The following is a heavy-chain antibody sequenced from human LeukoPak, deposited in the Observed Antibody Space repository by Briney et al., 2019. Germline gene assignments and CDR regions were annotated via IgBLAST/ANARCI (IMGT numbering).Heavy chain of an antibody. V-gene: IGHV3-23*01. CDR1: GFTFSSYA. J-gene: IGHJ4*02. CDR3: AKAAAAPGFDF. Sequence: GGSLRLSCAASGFTFSSYAMNWVRQSPGKGLEWVSAISGSGGSTYYADSVKGRFTISRDNSKNTIYLQMNSLRAEDTALYYCAKAAAAPGFDFWGQGTLVTVSS. CDR2: ISGSGGST. D-gene: IGHD6-13*01.